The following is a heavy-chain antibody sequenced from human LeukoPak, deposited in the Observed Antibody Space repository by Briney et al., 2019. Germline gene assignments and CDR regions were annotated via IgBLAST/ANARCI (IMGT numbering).Heavy chain of an antibody. Sequence: SQTLSLTCALSGDSVSSNSAAWNWIRQSPSRGVEWLGRTVYRSKWYYDYAGSVQGRITINADTSKNQFSLHLNSATPEDTAVYYCARSTALVGDDWVDPWSQGTLVTVSS. CDR2: TVYRSKWYY. J-gene: IGHJ5*02. V-gene: IGHV6-1*01. D-gene: IGHD2-21*01. CDR1: GDSVSSNSAA. CDR3: ARSTALVGDDWVDP.